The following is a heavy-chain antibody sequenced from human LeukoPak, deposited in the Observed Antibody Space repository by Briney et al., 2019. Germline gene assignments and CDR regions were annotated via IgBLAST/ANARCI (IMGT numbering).Heavy chain of an antibody. J-gene: IGHJ6*03. Sequence: AETLSLTCTVSDGSISRYYWSWIRQPAGGGLEWIGRIYTSGSKKYNPSLKSRVTMSVETSKNQFSLKMTSVTAADTAVYFCARSGRGYTYGTYYYYMDVWGKGTTVTVSS. V-gene: IGHV4-4*07. CDR1: DGSISRYY. D-gene: IGHD5-18*01. CDR3: ARSGRGYTYGTYYYYMDV. CDR2: IYTSGSK.